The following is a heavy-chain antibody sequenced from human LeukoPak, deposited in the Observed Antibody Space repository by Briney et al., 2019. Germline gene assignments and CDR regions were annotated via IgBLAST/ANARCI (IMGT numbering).Heavy chain of an antibody. J-gene: IGHJ4*02. V-gene: IGHV4-39*07. CDR2: IYHSGST. CDR1: GGSISSGDYY. CDR3: ARPFPYYYDSSGYHNNT. D-gene: IGHD3-22*01. Sequence: PSETLSFTCTVSGGSISSGDYYWSWIRQPPGKGLEWIGSIYHSGSTYYNPSLKSRVTISVDTSKNQFSLKLSSVTAADTAVYYCARPFPYYYDSSGYHNNTWGQGTLVTVSS.